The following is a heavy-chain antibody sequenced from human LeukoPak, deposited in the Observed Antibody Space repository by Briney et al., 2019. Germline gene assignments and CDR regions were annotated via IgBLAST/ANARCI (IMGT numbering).Heavy chain of an antibody. CDR3: ASQPKHPYYYPM. CDR1: GGSISSGDYC. V-gene: IGHV4-30-4*01. J-gene: IGHJ1*01. Sequence: PSETLSLTCTVSGGSISSGDYCWSWIRQPPGKGLEWIGYIYYSGSTYYNPSLKSRVTISVDTSKNQFSLKLSSVTAADTAVYYCASQPKHPYYYPMWGQGTLVTVPS. D-gene: IGHD3-10*01. CDR2: IYYSGST.